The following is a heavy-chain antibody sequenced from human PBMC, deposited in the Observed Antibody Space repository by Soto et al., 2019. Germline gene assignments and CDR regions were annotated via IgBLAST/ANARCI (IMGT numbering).Heavy chain of an antibody. J-gene: IGHJ5*02. Sequence: QVQLQQWGAGLLKPSETLSLTCAVYGGSFSGYYWSWIRQPPGKGLEWIGEINHSGSTNYNPSLKGRVTRSVATSTTLFARKLSSVTAADTAVYYCARGRIVVVVDARYNWFDPWGQGTLVTVSS. CDR2: INHSGST. CDR3: ARGRIVVVVDARYNWFDP. CDR1: GGSFSGYY. D-gene: IGHD2-15*01. V-gene: IGHV4-34*01.